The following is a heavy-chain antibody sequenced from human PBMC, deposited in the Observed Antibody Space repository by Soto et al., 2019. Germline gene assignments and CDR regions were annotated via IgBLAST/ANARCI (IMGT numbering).Heavy chain of an antibody. Sequence: ASVKVSCKASGYTFTSYAMHWVRQAPGQRLEWMGWINAGNGNTKYSQKYQGRVTITRDTSASTAYMELSSLRSEDTAVYYCARDQTVVVPAARRYYYYGMDVWGQGTTVTVSS. CDR2: INAGNGNT. CDR1: GYTFTSYA. V-gene: IGHV1-3*01. D-gene: IGHD2-2*01. J-gene: IGHJ6*02. CDR3: ARDQTVVVPAARRYYYYGMDV.